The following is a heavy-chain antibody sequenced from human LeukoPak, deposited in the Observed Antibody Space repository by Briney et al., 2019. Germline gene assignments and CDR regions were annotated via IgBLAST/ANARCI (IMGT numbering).Heavy chain of an antibody. J-gene: IGHJ3*02. CDR3: ARSHSSGYDAFDI. D-gene: IGHD3-22*01. V-gene: IGHV3-64*01. CDR2: ISSNGGST. CDR1: GFTFSSYA. Sequence: GGSLRLSCAASGFTFSSYAMPWVRQAPGKGLEYVSAISSNGGSTYYANSVKGRFTISRDNSKSTLYLQMGSLRAEDMAVYYCARSHSSGYDAFDIRGQGTMVTVSS.